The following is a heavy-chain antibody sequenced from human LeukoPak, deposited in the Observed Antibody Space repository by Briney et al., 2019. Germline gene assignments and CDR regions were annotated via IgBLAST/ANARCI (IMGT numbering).Heavy chain of an antibody. CDR2: ISYDGTSK. CDR1: GFTFINYA. CDR3: ARDNYSSSWYKGEFVY. J-gene: IGHJ4*02. Sequence: GGSLRLSCAASGFTFINYAMHWVRQAPGKGLEWVAVISYDGTSKYYADSLKGRFTISRDNSKNTLSLQMNSLRPEDTAVYFCARDNYSSSWYKGEFVYWGQGTLVTVSS. D-gene: IGHD6-13*01. V-gene: IGHV3-30-3*01.